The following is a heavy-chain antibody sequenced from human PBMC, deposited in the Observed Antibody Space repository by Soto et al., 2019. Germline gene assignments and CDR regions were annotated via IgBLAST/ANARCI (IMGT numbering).Heavy chain of an antibody. CDR2: ISDSGGST. J-gene: IGHJ3*02. D-gene: IGHD6-13*01. V-gene: IGHV3-23*01. CDR1: RFTFSSYG. Sequence: EVQLLESGGGLVQPGGSGSLSCVASRFTFSSYGMSWVRQAPGKGLEWVSGISDSGGSTYYADSVKGRFTISRDNSKSTLYLQMNSLRAEDTAVYYCTRGRYSSSNWYGDAFDIWGQGTMVIVSS. CDR3: TRGRYSSSNWYGDAFDI.